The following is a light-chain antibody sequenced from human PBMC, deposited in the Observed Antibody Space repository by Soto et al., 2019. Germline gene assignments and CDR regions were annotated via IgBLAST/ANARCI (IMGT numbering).Light chain of an antibody. CDR1: SSNIGRNT. V-gene: IGLV1-44*01. CDR2: SND. J-gene: IGLJ1*01. CDR3: AAWYDSLNGHYV. Sequence: QSVLTQPPSASGTPGQRVTISCSGSSSNIGRNTVNWYQQLAGTAPKVLIYSNDRRPSGVPDRFSGSKSGTSASLAISGLQSEDEADYYCAAWYDSLNGHYVFGAGTKLTVL.